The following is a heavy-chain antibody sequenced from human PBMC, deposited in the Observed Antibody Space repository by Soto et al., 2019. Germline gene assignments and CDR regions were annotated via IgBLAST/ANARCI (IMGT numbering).Heavy chain of an antibody. V-gene: IGHV1-69*01. CDR2: IIPIFGTA. Sequence: PVEVSCQASGATFSSYAISLVRQAPGQGPEWMGGIIPIFGTANYAQKFQGRVTITADESTSTAYMELSSLRSEDTAVYYCARDSRGPAYYYGSGSKQRNGMDVWGQGTTVTVCS. J-gene: IGHJ6*02. D-gene: IGHD3-10*01. CDR1: GATFSSYA. CDR3: ARDSRGPAYYYGSGSKQRNGMDV.